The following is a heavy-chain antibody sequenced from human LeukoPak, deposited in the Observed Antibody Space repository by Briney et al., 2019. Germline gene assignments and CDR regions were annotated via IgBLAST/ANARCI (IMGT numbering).Heavy chain of an antibody. CDR3: ARAGGYASSWAN. J-gene: IGHJ4*01. Sequence: GGSLRLSCAASGFTFSSYWMSWVRQAPGKGLEWVANIKQDGSEKNYVDSVKGRFTISRDNAKNSLDLQMNSLRGEDTAVDYCARAGGYASSWANWGHGTLVT. D-gene: IGHD5-12*01. CDR2: IKQDGSEK. CDR1: GFTFSSYW. V-gene: IGHV3-7*01.